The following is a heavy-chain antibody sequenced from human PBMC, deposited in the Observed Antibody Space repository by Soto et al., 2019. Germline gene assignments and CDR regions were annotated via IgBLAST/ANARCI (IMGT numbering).Heavy chain of an antibody. D-gene: IGHD6-19*01. Sequence: SETLSLTCTVSGGTISDYYWSWVRQPPGKGLEWIGYIYYRGSTNYNPSLKSRVTISVDTSKNQFSLKLNSVTAADTAVYYCARTRTSGWYSPVDSWGQGTPVTVSS. V-gene: IGHV4-59*01. CDR1: GGTISDYY. J-gene: IGHJ4*02. CDR3: ARTRTSGWYSPVDS. CDR2: IYYRGST.